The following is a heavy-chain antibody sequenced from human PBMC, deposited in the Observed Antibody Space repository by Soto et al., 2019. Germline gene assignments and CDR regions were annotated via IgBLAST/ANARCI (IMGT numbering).Heavy chain of an antibody. D-gene: IGHD5-12*01. CDR3: ARDPNIVATMGSIYYYYGMDV. J-gene: IGHJ6*02. CDR2: IYYSGST. CDR1: GGSISSYY. Sequence: SETLSLTCTVSGGSISSYYWSWIRQPPGKGLEWIGYIYYSGSTNYNPSLKSRVTISVDTSKNQFSLKLSSVTAEDTAVYYCARDPNIVATMGSIYYYYGMDVWGQGTTVTVSS. V-gene: IGHV4-59*12.